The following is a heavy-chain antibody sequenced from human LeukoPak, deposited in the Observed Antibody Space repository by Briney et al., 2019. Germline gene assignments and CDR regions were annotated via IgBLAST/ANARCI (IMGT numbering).Heavy chain of an antibody. CDR2: IGGSGVNT. D-gene: IGHD4-11*01. V-gene: IGHV3-23*01. Sequence: GGSLRLSCAASGFTFNIYTMTWVRQAPGKGLEWVSAIGGSGVNTYYADSVKGRFTISRDNSKNTVYLQMNSLRAEDTAIFYCAKGYLTTAKFGFWGQGTLVTVSS. J-gene: IGHJ4*02. CDR1: GFTFNIYT. CDR3: AKGYLTTAKFGF.